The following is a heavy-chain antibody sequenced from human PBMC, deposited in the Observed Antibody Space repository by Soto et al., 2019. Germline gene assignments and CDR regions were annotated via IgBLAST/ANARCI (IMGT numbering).Heavy chain of an antibody. Sequence: QVQLVQSGGGVVQPGRSLRLSCETSGFRFRDYGMHWVRQAPGKGLEWVAVIWHDGSNKHYADSVKGRFTVSRDNSKSTLFLHMDTLRAEDTAVYYCARAPSAAGTVGFDFWGQGTPVTVSS. D-gene: IGHD1-1*01. J-gene: IGHJ4*02. CDR1: GFRFRDYG. CDR3: ARAPSAAGTVGFDF. CDR2: IWHDGSNK. V-gene: IGHV3-33*01.